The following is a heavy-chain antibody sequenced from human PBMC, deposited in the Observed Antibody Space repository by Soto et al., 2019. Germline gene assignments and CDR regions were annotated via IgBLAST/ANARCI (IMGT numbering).Heavy chain of an antibody. CDR1: XFTVXXYG. Sequence: QVQLVESGGGVVQPGRSLRLSCAVSXFTVXXYGMHWVRQXPGKGLEWVAVISRDGGTKYYADSVKGRFTISRDNSRNTLFLEMNSLRGDDMAVYXCTGEVASGYWGQGTLVTVSS. D-gene: IGHD2-8*02. CDR2: ISRDGGTK. CDR3: TGEVASGY. J-gene: IGHJ4*02. V-gene: IGHV3-30*03.